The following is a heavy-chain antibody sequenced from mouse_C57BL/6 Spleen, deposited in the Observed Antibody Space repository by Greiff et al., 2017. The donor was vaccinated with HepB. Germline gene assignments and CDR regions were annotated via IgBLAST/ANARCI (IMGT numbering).Heavy chain of an antibody. CDR2: IDPEDGET. V-gene: IGHV14-2*01. J-gene: IGHJ2*01. CDR3: ARRWRYGSSYDYFDY. D-gene: IGHD1-1*01. Sequence: VQLQQSGAELVKPGASVKLSCTASGFNIKDYYMHWVKQRTEQGLEWIGRIDPEDGETKYAPKFQGKATITADTSSKPAYLQLSSLTSEDTAVYYCARRWRYGSSYDYFDYWGQGTTLTVSS. CDR1: GFNIKDYY.